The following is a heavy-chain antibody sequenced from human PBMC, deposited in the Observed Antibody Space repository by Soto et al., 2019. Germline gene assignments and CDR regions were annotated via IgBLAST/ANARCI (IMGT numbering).Heavy chain of an antibody. D-gene: IGHD3-9*01. V-gene: IGHV3-11*01. CDR2: ISGSGSTL. J-gene: IGHJ6*03. CDR1: GFTFSDYY. CDR3: AKDQRYFDWSLYYYYYMDV. Sequence: PGGSLRLSCAASGFTFSDYYMNWIRQAPGKGLEWVSYISGSGSTLYYADSVEGRFTISRDNAKNSLYLQMNSLRAEDTAVYYCAKDQRYFDWSLYYYYYMDVWGKGTTVTVSS.